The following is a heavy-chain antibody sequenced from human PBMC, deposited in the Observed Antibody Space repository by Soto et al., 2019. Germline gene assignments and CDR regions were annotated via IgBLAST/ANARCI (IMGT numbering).Heavy chain of an antibody. Sequence: SETLSLTCTVSGGSISSSSYYWGWIRQPPGKGLEWIGSIYYSGSTYYNPSLKSRVTISVDTSKNQFSLKLSSVTAADTAVYYCAHLLGLGVRDGYNTLFDYWGQGTLVTVSS. CDR3: AHLLGLGVRDGYNTLFDY. D-gene: IGHD5-12*01. CDR1: GGSISSSSYY. J-gene: IGHJ4*02. CDR2: IYYSGST. V-gene: IGHV4-39*07.